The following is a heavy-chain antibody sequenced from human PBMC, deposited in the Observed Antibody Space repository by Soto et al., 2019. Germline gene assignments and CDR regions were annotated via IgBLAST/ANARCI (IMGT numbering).Heavy chain of an antibody. V-gene: IGHV2-5*02. CDR3: AHRETGPSHWNFDL. Sequence: QITLKESGPTLVKPTQTLTLTCTFSGFSLTTSGVGVGWIRQPPGKALEWLALIYWDDDKRYSPSLKSRLTNTKDPSKNQVVLTMTNMDPVDTATYYCAHRETGPSHWNFDLWGRGALVTVSS. CDR1: GFSLTTSGVG. J-gene: IGHJ2*01. CDR2: IYWDDDK. D-gene: IGHD7-27*01.